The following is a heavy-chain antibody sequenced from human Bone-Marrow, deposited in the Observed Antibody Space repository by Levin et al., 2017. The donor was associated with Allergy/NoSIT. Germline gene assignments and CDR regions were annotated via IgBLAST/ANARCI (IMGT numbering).Heavy chain of an antibody. Sequence: GESLKISCKASGYSFSTYWIGWVRQMPGKGLEYMGIIYPGDSDARYSPSFQGQVTISVDKSISTAYLQWNSLKASDTAIYYCARHVGHCTSATCWFYYGMDVWGQGTTVNVSS. V-gene: IGHV5-51*01. CDR3: ARHVGHCTSATCWFYYGMDV. J-gene: IGHJ6*02. D-gene: IGHD2-2*01. CDR2: IYPGDSDA. CDR1: GYSFSTYW.